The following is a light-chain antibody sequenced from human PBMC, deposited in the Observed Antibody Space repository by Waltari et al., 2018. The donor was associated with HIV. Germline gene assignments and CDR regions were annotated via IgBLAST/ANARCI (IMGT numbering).Light chain of an antibody. CDR2: DKN. Sequence: QSVLTQPHSVSAAPGQKVTISCSGGTSNIGNHYIAWYQSLSGGGPKLLMYDKNKRPSGIPGRFSGSKSGTSATLGITGLLTGDEADYYCATWDTSLSVVLFGGGTKPTVL. V-gene: IGLV1-51*01. CDR1: TSNIGNHY. J-gene: IGLJ3*02. CDR3: ATWDTSLSVVL.